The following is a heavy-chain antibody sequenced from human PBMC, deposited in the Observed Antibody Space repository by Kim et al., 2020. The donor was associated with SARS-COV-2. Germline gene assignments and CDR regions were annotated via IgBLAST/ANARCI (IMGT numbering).Heavy chain of an antibody. Sequence: SETLSLTCTVSGGSISSSSYYWGWIRQPPGKGLEWIGSIYYSGSTYYNPSLKSRVTISVDTSKNQFSLKLSSVTAADTAVYYCAREAARILWFGELYLNYYFDYWGQGTLVTVSS. J-gene: IGHJ4*02. CDR2: IYYSGST. D-gene: IGHD3-10*01. V-gene: IGHV4-39*02. CDR1: GGSISSSSYY. CDR3: AREAARILWFGELYLNYYFDY.